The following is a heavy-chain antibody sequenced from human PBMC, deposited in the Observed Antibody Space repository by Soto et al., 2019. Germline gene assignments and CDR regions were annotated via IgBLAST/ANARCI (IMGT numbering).Heavy chain of an antibody. CDR3: ARDPPRITIFGLVTEITWYIDL. CDR1: GFTFSSYS. V-gene: IGHV3-48*02. CDR2: ISSSSSTI. J-gene: IGHJ2*01. Sequence: PGGSLRLSCAASGFTFSSYSMNWVRQAPGKGLEWVSYISSSSSTIYYADSVRGRFTISRDNAKNSLYLQMNSLRDEDTAVYYCARDPPRITIFGLVTEITWYIDLWGRGTLVPVSS. D-gene: IGHD3-3*01.